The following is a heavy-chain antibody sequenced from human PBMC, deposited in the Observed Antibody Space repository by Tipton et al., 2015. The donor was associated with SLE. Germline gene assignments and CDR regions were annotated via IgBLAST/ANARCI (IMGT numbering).Heavy chain of an antibody. V-gene: IGHV3-7*01. CDR2: INQDSSEQ. D-gene: IGHD2-2*01. CDR3: AKSRGLAV. Sequence: SLRLSCAVSGFMFDAYAMHWVRQVPGTGLEWVANINQDSSEQNYVDSVKGRFTISRDNAKNSLYLQMNSLRAEDTAMYYCAKSRGLAVWGQGTTVTVSS. CDR1: GFMFDAYA. J-gene: IGHJ6*02.